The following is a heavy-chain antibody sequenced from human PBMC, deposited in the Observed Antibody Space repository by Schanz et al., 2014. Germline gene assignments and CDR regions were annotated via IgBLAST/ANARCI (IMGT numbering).Heavy chain of an antibody. CDR3: ARDGVDAAAGGNY. CDR2: INPNTGGA. D-gene: IGHD6-13*01. Sequence: QVQLVQSGPEVKKPGASVKVSCKASGYTFSDYYIHWVRQAPGQGLEWMGWINPNTGGANFAQKFQGWVTVTRDTSISTVYMELSRVTYEDTAVYYCARDGVDAAAGGNYWGQGTLVTVSS. V-gene: IGHV1-2*04. CDR1: GYTFSDYY. J-gene: IGHJ4*02.